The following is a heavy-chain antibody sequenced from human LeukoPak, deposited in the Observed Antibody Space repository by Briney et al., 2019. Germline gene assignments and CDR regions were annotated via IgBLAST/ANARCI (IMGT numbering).Heavy chain of an antibody. D-gene: IGHD4-17*01. CDR2: INPNSGGT. V-gene: IGHV1-2*02. Sequence: GASVKISCKASGYTFTGYYMHWVRQAPGQGLEWMGWINPNSGGTNYAQKFQGRVTMTRDTSISTAYMELSRLRSDDTAVYYCARDLLRGDYGTGDYWGQGTLVTVSS. CDR1: GYTFTGYY. CDR3: ARDLLRGDYGTGDY. J-gene: IGHJ4*02.